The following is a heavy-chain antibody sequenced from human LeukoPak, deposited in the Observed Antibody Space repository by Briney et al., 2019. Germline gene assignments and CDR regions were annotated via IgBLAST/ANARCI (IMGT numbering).Heavy chain of an antibody. D-gene: IGHD2-15*01. CDR3: ARHRGYCSGDSCYNYYFDY. Sequence: GESPKIPCKGSGYSFTSYWIGWVRQMPGKGLEWMGIIYPGDSDTRLSTFFQGQVTISTANTISTAYLQWRNLKASDTAMYYCARHRGYCSGDSCYNYYFDYWGQGTLVTVSS. J-gene: IGHJ4*02. CDR1: GYSFTSYW. V-gene: IGHV5-51*01. CDR2: IYPGDSDT.